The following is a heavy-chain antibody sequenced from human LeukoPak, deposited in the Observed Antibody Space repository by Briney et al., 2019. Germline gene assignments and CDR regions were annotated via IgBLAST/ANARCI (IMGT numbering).Heavy chain of an antibody. Sequence: ASVKVSCKASGYTFTSYAMHWVRQAPGQRLEWMGWINAGNGNTKYSQKFQGRVTITRDTSASTAYMELSSLRSEDTAVYYCARVTDYDLYYFDYWGRGTLVTVSS. CDR3: ARVTDYDLYYFDY. J-gene: IGHJ4*02. CDR1: GYTFTSYA. V-gene: IGHV1-3*01. CDR2: INAGNGNT. D-gene: IGHD4-17*01.